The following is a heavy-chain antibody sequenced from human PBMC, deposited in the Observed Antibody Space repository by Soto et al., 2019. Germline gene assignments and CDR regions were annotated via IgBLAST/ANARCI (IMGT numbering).Heavy chain of an antibody. V-gene: IGHV1-3*01. J-gene: IGHJ6*02. CDR1: GYTFTSYA. Sequence: QVQLVQSGAEVKKPGASVKVSCKASGYTFTSYAMHWVRQAPGQRLEWMGWINAGNGNTKYSQKFQGRVTITSDTSASTAYMELSSLRSEDTAVYYCARVEGAYYYYGMDVWGQGTTVTVSS. CDR3: ARVEGAYYYYGMDV. CDR2: INAGNGNT.